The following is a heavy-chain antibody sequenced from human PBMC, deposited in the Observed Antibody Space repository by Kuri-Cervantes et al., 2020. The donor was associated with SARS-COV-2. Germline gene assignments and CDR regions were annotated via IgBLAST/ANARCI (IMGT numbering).Heavy chain of an antibody. J-gene: IGHJ4*02. V-gene: IGHV1-58*02. CDR1: GFTFTSSA. CDR3: ARGSAGGRYSNYVLDY. CDR2: IVVGSGNT. Sequence: SVKVSCKASGFTFTSSAMQWVRQARGQRLEWIGWIVVGSGNTNYAQKFQERVTITRGMSTSTAYMELSSLRSEDTAVYYCARGSAGGRYSNYVLDYWGQGTLVTVSS. D-gene: IGHD4-11*01.